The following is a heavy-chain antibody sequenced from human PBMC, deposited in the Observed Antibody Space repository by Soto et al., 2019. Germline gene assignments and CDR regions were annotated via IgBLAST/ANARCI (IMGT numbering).Heavy chain of an antibody. CDR1: GFIFTSYS. V-gene: IGHV3-48*01. CDR2: ISASSGVV. J-gene: IGHJ4*02. CDR3: AKDLGYGDYVSDPRDY. D-gene: IGHD4-17*01. Sequence: GGSLRLSCAASGFIFTSYSMNWVRQAPGKGPEWVSYISASSGVVYYADSVKGRFTISRDNAKNTLYLQMNSLRAEDTAVYYCAKDLGYGDYVSDPRDYWGQGTLVTVSS.